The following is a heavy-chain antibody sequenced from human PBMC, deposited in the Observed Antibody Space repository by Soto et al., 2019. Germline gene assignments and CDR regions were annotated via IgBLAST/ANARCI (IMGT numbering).Heavy chain of an antibody. J-gene: IGHJ3*02. CDR1: GYTFTSYA. CDR2: INAGNGNT. V-gene: IGHV1-3*01. D-gene: IGHD3-22*01. CDR3: AADPRDSSGYPDAFDI. Sequence: ASVKVSCKASGYTFTSYAMHWVRQAPGQRLEWMGWINAGNGNTKYSQKFQGRVTITRDTSASTAYMELSSLRSEDTAVYYCAADPRDSSGYPDAFDIWGQRTMVTVSS.